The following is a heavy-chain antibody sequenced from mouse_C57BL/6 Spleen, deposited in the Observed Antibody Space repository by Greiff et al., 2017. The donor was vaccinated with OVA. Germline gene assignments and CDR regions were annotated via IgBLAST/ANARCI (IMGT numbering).Heavy chain of an antibody. V-gene: IGHV1-55*01. J-gene: IGHJ2*01. CDR1: GYTFTSYW. Sequence: QVQLQQPGAELVKPGASVKMSCKASGYTFTSYWITWVKQRPGQGLEWIGDIYPGSGSTNYNEKFKSKATLTVDTSSSTAYMQLSSLTSEDSAVYYCARMGGYDYDGYYFDYWGQGTTLTVSS. CDR3: ARMGGYDYDGYYFDY. D-gene: IGHD2-4*01. CDR2: IYPGSGST.